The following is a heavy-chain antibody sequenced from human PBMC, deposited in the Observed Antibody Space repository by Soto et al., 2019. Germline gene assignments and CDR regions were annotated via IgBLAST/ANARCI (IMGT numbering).Heavy chain of an antibody. V-gene: IGHV1-18*01. CDR2: ISAYNGNT. D-gene: IGHD6-19*01. Sequence: QVQLVQSGAEVKKPGASVKVSCKASGYTFTSYGISWVRQAPGQGLEWMGWISAYNGNTNYAQKLQGRVTMTTDTATSTADMELRSLRADDTAVDYWARVYSSGWYADYWGQVTLVTVSS. CDR1: GYTFTSYG. J-gene: IGHJ4*02. CDR3: ARVYSSGWYADY.